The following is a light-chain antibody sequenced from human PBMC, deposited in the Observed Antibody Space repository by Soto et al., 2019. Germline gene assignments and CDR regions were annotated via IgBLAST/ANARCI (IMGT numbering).Light chain of an antibody. J-gene: IGKJ4*01. V-gene: IGKV4-1*01. CDR1: LNLYFRSHHRNY. CDR3: QQYYITPLT. Sequence: DIVMTQSPDSLRVSLGERATITCTSSLNLYFRSHHRNYLAWYQQKSGQPPKLLIYWASTRESGVPDRFSGSGSGTYFTLTINNVQPDDVAVYYCQQYYITPLTFGGGTKVDIK. CDR2: WAS.